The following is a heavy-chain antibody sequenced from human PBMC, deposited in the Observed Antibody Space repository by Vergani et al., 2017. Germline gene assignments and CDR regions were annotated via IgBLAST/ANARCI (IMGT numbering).Heavy chain of an antibody. CDR2: IYYSGST. CDR1: GSSISSSCYY. V-gene: IGHV4-39*01. D-gene: IGHD2-2*01. CDR3: ARHRVVIDGVVVPAAIVYCMDV. Sequence: QLQLQESGPGLVKPSETLSLTCTVSGSSISSSCYYWGWIRQPPGKGLEWIGSIYYSGSTYYNPSLKSRVTISVDTSKNQFTLKLNSVTATDTVVYYCARHRVVIDGVVVPAAIVYCMDVWGQGTTVTVSS. J-gene: IGHJ6*02.